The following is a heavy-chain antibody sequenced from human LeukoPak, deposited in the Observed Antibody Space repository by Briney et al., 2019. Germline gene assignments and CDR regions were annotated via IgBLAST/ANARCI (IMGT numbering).Heavy chain of an antibody. CDR3: ARIYCSGGSCYPPWLDP. D-gene: IGHD2-15*01. CDR2: IKQDGSEK. V-gene: IGHV3-7*01. Sequence: GGSLRLSCAASGFTFSSYWMSWVRQAPGKGLEWVANIKQDGSEKYYVDSVKGRFTISRDNAKNSLYLQMNSLRAEDTAVYYCARIYCSGGSCYPPWLDPWGQGTLVTVSS. CDR1: GFTFSSYW. J-gene: IGHJ5*02.